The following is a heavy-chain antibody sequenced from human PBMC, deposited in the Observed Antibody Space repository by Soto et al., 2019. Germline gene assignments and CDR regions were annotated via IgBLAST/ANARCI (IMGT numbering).Heavy chain of an antibody. J-gene: IGHJ4*02. D-gene: IGHD3-16*01. V-gene: IGHV4-4*02. CDR3: ARDFKAPNDAWAFDY. CDR2: ISHSGTT. Sequence: PSETLSLTCAVSGASISSSDWWNWVRQPPGKGLEWIGEISHSGTTIYNPSLKSRVTISVDESQNHFSLKLTSVTAADTAVYFWARDFKAPNDAWAFDYWGQGALVTVSS. CDR1: GASISSSDW.